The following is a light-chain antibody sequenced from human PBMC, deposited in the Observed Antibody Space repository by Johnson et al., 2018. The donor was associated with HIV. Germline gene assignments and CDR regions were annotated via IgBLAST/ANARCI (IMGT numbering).Light chain of an antibody. CDR2: DRN. V-gene: IGLV1-51*01. Sequence: QSVLTQPPSVSAAPGQKVTISCSGSSSNIGNNSVSWYQHLPGIAPKLLVYDRNKRPSGIPDRFSGSKSGTSATLGITGLQTGDEADYYCGTWDSSLNVFGTGTKVTVL. CDR1: SSNIGNNS. CDR3: GTWDSSLNV. J-gene: IGLJ1*01.